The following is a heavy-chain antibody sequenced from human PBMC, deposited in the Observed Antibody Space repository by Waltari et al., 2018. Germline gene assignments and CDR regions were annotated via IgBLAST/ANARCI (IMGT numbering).Heavy chain of an antibody. CDR3: AKDLGGFSGSHWYFDL. Sequence: EVQLVESGGGLVQPGGSLRLSCAASGFTFRSYAMSWVRQAPGRGVGWVSSISGSYGRTNYADSAKGRFTISRDNVKNTLFLQMNSLRADDAAVYYCAKDLGGFSGSHWYFDLWGRGTLVTVSS. J-gene: IGHJ2*01. CDR1: GFTFRSYA. V-gene: IGHV3-23*04. CDR2: ISGSYGRT. D-gene: IGHD5-12*01.